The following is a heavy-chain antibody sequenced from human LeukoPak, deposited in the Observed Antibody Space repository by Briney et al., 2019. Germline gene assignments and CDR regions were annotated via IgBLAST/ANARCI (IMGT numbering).Heavy chain of an antibody. CDR1: GFTFDDYA. D-gene: IGHD4-11*01. J-gene: IGHJ4*02. CDR2: INWNGGRT. Sequence: PGGSLRLSCAASGFTFDDYAMHWVRQAPGKGLEWVSVINWNGGRTSYADSVKGRFTMSRDNTKNSLYLQMSSLRTEDTAFYYCAKDKGSVTTFYYFAYWGQGTLVTVSS. CDR3: AKDKGSVTTFYYFAY. V-gene: IGHV3-43D*03.